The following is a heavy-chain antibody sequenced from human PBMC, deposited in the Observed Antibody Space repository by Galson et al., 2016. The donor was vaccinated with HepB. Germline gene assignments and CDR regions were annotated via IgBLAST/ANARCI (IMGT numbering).Heavy chain of an antibody. J-gene: IGHJ2*01. Sequence: LSLTCTVSGGPISSCRFYWGWIRQPPGKGLEWIGSLYYSGSTYYNPSLKSRVTMFVDSSENQFSLQLNSVTAADTAVYYCARLGVYDGSGYYYSRWYFDLWGRGTLVTVSS. CDR3: ARLGVYDGSGYYYSRWYFDL. CDR1: GGPISSCRFY. D-gene: IGHD3-22*01. CDR2: LYYSGST. V-gene: IGHV4-39*01.